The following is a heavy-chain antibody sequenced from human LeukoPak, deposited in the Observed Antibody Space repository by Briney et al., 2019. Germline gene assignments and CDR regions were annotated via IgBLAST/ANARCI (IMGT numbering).Heavy chain of an antibody. CDR3: ARDKPLLWFG. J-gene: IGHJ4*02. V-gene: IGHV3-23*01. Sequence: GGSLRLSCAASGFTFSSYGMSWVRQAPGKGLEWVSAISGSGGSTYYADSVEGRFTISRDKAKTSLYLQMNSLRAEDTAVYYCARDKPLLWFGGGQGTLVTVSS. D-gene: IGHD3-10*01. CDR2: ISGSGGST. CDR1: GFTFSSYG.